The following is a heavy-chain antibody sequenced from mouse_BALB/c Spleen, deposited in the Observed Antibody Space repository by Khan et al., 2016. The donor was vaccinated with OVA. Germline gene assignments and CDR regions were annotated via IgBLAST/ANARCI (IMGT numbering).Heavy chain of an antibody. D-gene: IGHD1-2*01. CDR3: PRTARLKY. CDR2: ISYSGST. J-gene: IGHJ2*01. Sequence: EVELVESGPGLVKPSQSLSLTCTVTGYSITSGYGWNWNRQFPGNKLEWMGYISYSGSTNYNPSLKSRISITRDTSKKQFYLQLNSVTTEDTATYYFPRTARLKYWGQGTTLTVSS. V-gene: IGHV3-2*02. CDR1: GYSITSGYG.